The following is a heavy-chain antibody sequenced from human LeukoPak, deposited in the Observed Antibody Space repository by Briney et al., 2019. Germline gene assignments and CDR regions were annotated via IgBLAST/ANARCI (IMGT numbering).Heavy chain of an antibody. CDR1: GASIDSYY. CDR2: AHYNGEI. V-gene: IGHV4-59*08. D-gene: IGHD1-14*01. CDR3: ARQPGGTAVFDI. Sequence: SETLSLTCTVSGASIDSYYWSWIRQPPGKGLEWIGYAHYNGEIKYNPSLRSRLTISVDTSKNEVSLVLTSVTAADTALYYCARQPGGTAVFDIWAQGTMVTVSA. J-gene: IGHJ3*02.